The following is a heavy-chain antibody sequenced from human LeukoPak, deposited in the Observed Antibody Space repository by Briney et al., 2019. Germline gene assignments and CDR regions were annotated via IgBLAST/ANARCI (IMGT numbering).Heavy chain of an antibody. CDR3: ASGPLDAFDI. CDR1: GGSISSSSYY. J-gene: IGHJ3*02. CDR2: IYYSGST. V-gene: IGHV4-39*07. Sequence: SETLSLTCTVSGGSISSSSYYWGWIRQPPGKGPEWIGSIYYSGSTYYNPSLKSRVTISVDTSKNQFSLKLSSVTAADTAVYYCASGPLDAFDIWGQGTMVTVSS.